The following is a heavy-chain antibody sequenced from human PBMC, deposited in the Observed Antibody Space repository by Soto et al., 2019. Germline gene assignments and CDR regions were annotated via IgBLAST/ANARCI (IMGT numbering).Heavy chain of an antibody. V-gene: IGHV3-9*01. CDR1: GFTFDDYA. J-gene: IGHJ6*02. CDR3: AKVSADYGMDV. CDR2: ISWNSGSI. D-gene: IGHD6-13*01. Sequence: GGSLRLSCAASGFTFDDYAMHWVRQAPGKGLEWVSGISWNSGSIGYADSVKGRFTISRDNAKNSLYLQVNSLRAEDTALYYCAKVSADYGMDVWGQGTTVTVSS.